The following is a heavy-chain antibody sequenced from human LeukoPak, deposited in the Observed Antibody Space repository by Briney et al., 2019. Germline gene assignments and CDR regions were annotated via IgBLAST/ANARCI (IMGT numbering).Heavy chain of an antibody. CDR2: ISSSSSYI. CDR3: ARGLDNYGYKFDY. J-gene: IGHJ4*02. D-gene: IGHD5-18*01. V-gene: IGHV3-21*06. Sequence: AGGSLRLSCAASGFTFSSYEMNWVRQAPGKGLEWVSSISSSSSYIYYADSVKGRFTISRDNAENSLYLQMNSLRAEDTAVYYCARGLDNYGYKFDYWGQGTLVTVSS. CDR1: GFTFSSYE.